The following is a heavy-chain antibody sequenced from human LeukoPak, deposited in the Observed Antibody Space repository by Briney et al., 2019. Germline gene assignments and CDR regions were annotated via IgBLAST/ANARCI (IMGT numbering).Heavy chain of an antibody. CDR3: ARTRLSGGYYDFWSDYFDY. D-gene: IGHD3-3*01. CDR1: GYTFTSYA. Sequence: ASVKVSCKASGYTFTSYAISWVRQAPGQGLEWLGGIIPIFGTANYAQKLQGRVTITTDESTSTAYMELSSLRSEDTAVYYCARTRLSGGYYDFWSDYFDYWGQGTLVTVSS. J-gene: IGHJ4*02. V-gene: IGHV1-69*05. CDR2: IIPIFGTA.